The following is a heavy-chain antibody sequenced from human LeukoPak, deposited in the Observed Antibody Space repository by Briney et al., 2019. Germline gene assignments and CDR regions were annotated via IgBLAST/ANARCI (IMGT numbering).Heavy chain of an antibody. CDR3: ARRPNYGIAVAEDAFDI. CDR2: IYPDDSDT. CDR1: GYSFTSYW. D-gene: IGHD6-19*01. J-gene: IGHJ3*02. V-gene: IGHV5-51*01. Sequence: GESLKISCKGSGYSFTSYWIGWVRQMPGKGLEWMGIIYPDDSDTRYSPSFQGQVTISADKSVSTAYLQWSSLKASDTAMYYCARRPNYGIAVAEDAFDIWGQGTMVTVSS.